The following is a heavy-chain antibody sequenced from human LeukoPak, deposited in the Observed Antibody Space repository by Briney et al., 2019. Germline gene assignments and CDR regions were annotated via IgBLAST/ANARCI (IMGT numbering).Heavy chain of an antibody. D-gene: IGHD1-26*01. CDR3: ASRTYRV. Sequence: PSETLSLTCTVSGGSISGSTYYWGWIRQPPGKGLEWFGSIYYSGATYYNPSLKSRVTVSVDTSKNQFSLKLRSVTAADTAVYYCASRTYRVWGQGTLVTVSS. V-gene: IGHV4-39*01. CDR1: GGSISGSTYY. J-gene: IGHJ4*02. CDR2: IYYSGAT.